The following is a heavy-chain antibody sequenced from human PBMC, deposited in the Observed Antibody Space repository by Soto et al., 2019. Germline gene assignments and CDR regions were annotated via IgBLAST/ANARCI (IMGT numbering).Heavy chain of an antibody. CDR1: GGSISSSSYY. CDR2: IYYSGST. Sequence: SETLSLTCTVSGGSISSSSYYWGWIRQPPGKGLEWIGSIYYSGSTYYNPSLKSRVTISVDTSKNQFSLKLSSVTAADTAVYYSAMLAAAGYYYYGMGVWGQGTTVTVSS. D-gene: IGHD6-13*01. V-gene: IGHV4-39*01. J-gene: IGHJ6*02. CDR3: AMLAAAGYYYYGMGV.